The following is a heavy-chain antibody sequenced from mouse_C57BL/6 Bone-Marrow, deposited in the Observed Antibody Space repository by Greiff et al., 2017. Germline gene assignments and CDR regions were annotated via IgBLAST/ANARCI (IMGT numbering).Heavy chain of an antibody. D-gene: IGHD1-1*01. CDR2: IYPGSGST. J-gene: IGHJ2*01. CDR1: GYTFTSYW. Sequence: VQLQQPGAELVKPGASVKMSCKASGYTFTSYWITWVKQSPGQGLEWIGDIYPGSGSTNYNEKFKSKATMTVDTSSSKAYMQLSSLTSEDAAVYYCARRSFDYGKDYWGQGTTLTVSS. CDR3: ARRSFDYGKDY. V-gene: IGHV1-55*01.